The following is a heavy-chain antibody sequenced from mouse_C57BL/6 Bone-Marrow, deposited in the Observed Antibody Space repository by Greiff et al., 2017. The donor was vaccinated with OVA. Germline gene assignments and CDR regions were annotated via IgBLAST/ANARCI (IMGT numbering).Heavy chain of an antibody. V-gene: IGHV1-64*01. D-gene: IGHD1-1*01. Sequence: QVQLQQPGAELVKPGASVKLSCKASGYTFTSYWMHWVKQRPGQGLEWIGMIHPNSGSTNYNEKFKSKATLTVDKSSSTAYMQLSSLTSEDSAVYYCARNHYYGSSDYWGQGTTLTVSS. J-gene: IGHJ2*01. CDR2: IHPNSGST. CDR3: ARNHYYGSSDY. CDR1: GYTFTSYW.